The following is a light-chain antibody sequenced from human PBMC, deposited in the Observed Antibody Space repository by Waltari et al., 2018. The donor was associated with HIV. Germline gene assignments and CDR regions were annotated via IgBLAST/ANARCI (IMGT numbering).Light chain of an antibody. Sequence: EILMTQSPATLSVSPGERATLSCRASQTITRSLVWYQQKPGQAPRLLIYGASTRATGVPARFSGTGSGTEFTLTISSVQSEDFAVYYCQQYDLWPRTFGQGTKVEIK. CDR2: GAS. CDR1: QTITRS. V-gene: IGKV3-15*01. J-gene: IGKJ1*01. CDR3: QQYDLWPRT.